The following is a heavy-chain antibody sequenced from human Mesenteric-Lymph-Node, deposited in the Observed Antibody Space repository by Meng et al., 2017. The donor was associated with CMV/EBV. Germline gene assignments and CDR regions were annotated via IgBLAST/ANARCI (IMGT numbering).Heavy chain of an antibody. CDR3: IRDQYGNWNYEY. J-gene: IGHJ4*02. CDR1: GFTFGDYA. D-gene: IGHD1-7*01. V-gene: IGHV3-49*04. Sequence: GESLKISCTASGFTFGDYAMSWVRQAPGKGLEWVGLIRSKVYGGTTEYAASVKGRFTISRDDSKSIAYLQMNSLKTEDTAVYYCIRDQYGNWNYEYWGQGTLVTVSS. CDR2: IRSKVYGGTT.